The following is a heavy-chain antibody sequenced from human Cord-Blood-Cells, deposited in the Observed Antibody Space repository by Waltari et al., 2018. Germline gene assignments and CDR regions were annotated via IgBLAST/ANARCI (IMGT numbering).Heavy chain of an antibody. Sequence: QVQLVQSGAEVKKPGASVKVSCKASGYTFTGDYMHWVRQAPGQGLEWMGWINPNSGGTNYEQKFQGWVTMTRDTSISTAYMELSRLRSNDTAVYYCARDYGNGSGSYYYGMDVWGQGTTVTVSS. J-gene: IGHJ6*02. CDR2: INPNSGGT. CDR1: GYTFTGDY. CDR3: ARDYGNGSGSYYYGMDV. D-gene: IGHD3-10*01. V-gene: IGHV1-2*04.